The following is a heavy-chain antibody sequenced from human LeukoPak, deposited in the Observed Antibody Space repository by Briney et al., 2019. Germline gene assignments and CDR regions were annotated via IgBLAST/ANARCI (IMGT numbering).Heavy chain of an antibody. J-gene: IGHJ4*02. V-gene: IGHV4-34*01. CDR1: GGSFSDYY. CDR2: ITHSGST. Sequence: PSETLSLTCAVYGGSFSDYYWTWIRQFSGKGLEWIGEITHSGSTNYNPSLKSRVTISVDTSKNQFSLKLSSVTAADTAVYYCARRAALGYFDYWGQGTLVTVSS. D-gene: IGHD3-16*01. CDR3: ARRAALGYFDY.